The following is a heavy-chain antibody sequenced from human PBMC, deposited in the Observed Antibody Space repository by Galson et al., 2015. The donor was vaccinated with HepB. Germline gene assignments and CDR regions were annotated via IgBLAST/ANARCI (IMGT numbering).Heavy chain of an antibody. D-gene: IGHD3-3*01. CDR1: GGSISSGDYY. CDR3: ARAVRNTIFGEYYGMDV. V-gene: IGHV4-30-4*01. CDR2: IYYSGST. Sequence: LSLTCTVSGGSISSGDYYWSWIRQPPGKGLEWIGYIYYSGSTYYNPSLKSRVTISVDTSKNQFSLKLSSVTAADTAVYYCARAVRNTIFGEYYGMDVWGQGTTVTVSS. J-gene: IGHJ6*02.